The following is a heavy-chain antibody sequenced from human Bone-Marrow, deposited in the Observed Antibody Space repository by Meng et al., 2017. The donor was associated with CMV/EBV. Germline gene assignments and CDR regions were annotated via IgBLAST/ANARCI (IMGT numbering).Heavy chain of an antibody. CDR1: GFTFSSYA. J-gene: IGHJ6*02. CDR2: ISYDGSNK. CDR3: AKYDLAHYYGMDV. Sequence: GESLKISCAASGFTFSSYAMHWVRQAPGKGLEWVAVISYDGSNKYYADSVKGRFTISRDNSKNTLYLQMNSLRAEDTAVYYCAKYDLAHYYGMDVWGQGTTVTVSS. V-gene: IGHV3-30-3*01. D-gene: IGHD2/OR15-2a*01.